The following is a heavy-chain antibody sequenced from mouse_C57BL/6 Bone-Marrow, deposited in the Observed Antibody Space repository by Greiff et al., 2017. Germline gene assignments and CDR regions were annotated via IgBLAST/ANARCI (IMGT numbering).Heavy chain of an antibody. V-gene: IGHV1-82*01. CDR3: ALSFDY. J-gene: IGHJ3*01. Sequence: QVQLQQSGPELVKPGASVKISCKASGYAFSSSWMNWVKQRPGKGLEWIGRIYPGDGDTNYNGKFKGKATLTAYKTSSTAYMQLSILTSEDSAVYFWALSFDYWGQGTLVTVSA. CDR1: GYAFSSSW. CDR2: IYPGDGDT.